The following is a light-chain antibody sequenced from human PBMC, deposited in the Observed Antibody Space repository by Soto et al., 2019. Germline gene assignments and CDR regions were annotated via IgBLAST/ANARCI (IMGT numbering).Light chain of an antibody. J-gene: IGKJ1*01. CDR2: TAS. CDR1: QTIDTW. V-gene: IGKV1-5*03. CDR3: QQYSDSSRS. Sequence: DIQMTQSPSTLSASIGDRITISCRASQTIDTWLAWYQQRPGEAPKLLIYTASNLENGVPSRFSGSGSGTAFTLTISSLQPADFATYYCQQYSDSSRSFGQGTQVE.